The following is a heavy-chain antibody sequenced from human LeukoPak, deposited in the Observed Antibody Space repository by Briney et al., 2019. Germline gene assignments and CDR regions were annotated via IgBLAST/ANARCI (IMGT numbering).Heavy chain of an antibody. D-gene: IGHD1-26*01. CDR2: ISGSGVTM. Sequence: GGSLRLSCAASGFTFSSYEMNWVRQAPGRGLEWVSYISGSGVTMYYADSVKGRFTISRDDAKNSLYLQMNSLRAEDTAVYYCAKSGIVGATAFDYWGQGTLVTVSS. J-gene: IGHJ4*02. CDR3: AKSGIVGATAFDY. CDR1: GFTFSSYE. V-gene: IGHV3-48*03.